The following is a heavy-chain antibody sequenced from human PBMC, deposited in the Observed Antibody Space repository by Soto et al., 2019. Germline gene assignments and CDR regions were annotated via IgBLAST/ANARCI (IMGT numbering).Heavy chain of an antibody. CDR2: IYYLGNT. D-gene: IGHD1-26*01. Sequence: SETLSLTCTVSGGPIISSRSYWGLIRQAPGQGLEWIGNIYYLGNTYYNSSLGNRVLTSLDKPRNQFSLRLTSVTAADTAVYYCSRDGTTRNLLASRAQGSLVTVSS. CDR3: SRDGTTRNLLAS. V-gene: IGHV4-39*02. CDR1: GGPIISSRSY. J-gene: IGHJ4*02.